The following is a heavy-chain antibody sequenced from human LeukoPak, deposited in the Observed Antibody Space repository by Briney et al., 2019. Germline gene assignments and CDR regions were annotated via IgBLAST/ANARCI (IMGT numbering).Heavy chain of an antibody. V-gene: IGHV3-33*01. Sequence: GGSLRLSCAASGFTFSSYGMHWVRQAPGKGLEWVAVIWYDGSNKYYADSVKGRFTISRDNSKNTLYLQTNSLRAEDTAVYYCARDIWVYSSSSGGFDYWGQGTLVTVSS. CDR1: GFTFSSYG. CDR3: ARDIWVYSSSSGGFDY. CDR2: IWYDGSNK. J-gene: IGHJ4*02. D-gene: IGHD6-6*01.